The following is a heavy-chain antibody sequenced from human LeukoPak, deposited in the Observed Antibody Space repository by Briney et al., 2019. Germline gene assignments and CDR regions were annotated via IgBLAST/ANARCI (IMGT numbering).Heavy chain of an antibody. J-gene: IGHJ4*02. CDR3: ARGAVYYYDSSGYIFGY. CDR2: IKQDGSEK. CDR1: GFTFSSYW. V-gene: IGHV3-7*01. Sequence: GGSLRLSCAASGFTFSSYWMSWVRQAPGKGLEWVANIKQDGSEKYYVDSVKGRFTISRDNAKNSLYLQMNSLRAEDTAVYYCARGAVYYYDSSGYIFGYWGQGTLVTVSS. D-gene: IGHD3-22*01.